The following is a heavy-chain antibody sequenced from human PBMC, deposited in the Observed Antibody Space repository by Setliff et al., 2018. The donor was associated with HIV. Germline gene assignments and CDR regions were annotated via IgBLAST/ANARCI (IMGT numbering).Heavy chain of an antibody. CDR1: GFTFKDFS. V-gene: IGHV3-21*01. J-gene: IGHJ6*03. CDR2: ISHSSRYT. Sequence: PGESLKISCAASGFTFKDFSMAWVRQAPGKGLEWVSSISHSSRYTYYVDPLKGRFTISRDNAQNSLSLQMNSLRAEDTAVYYCARVDRELSGTFCHMGVWGKGTTVTVSS. D-gene: IGHD1-7*01. CDR3: ARVDRELSGTFCHMGV.